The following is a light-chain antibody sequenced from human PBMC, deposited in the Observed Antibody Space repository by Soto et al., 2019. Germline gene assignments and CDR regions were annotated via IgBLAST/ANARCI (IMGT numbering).Light chain of an antibody. Sequence: QSILTQPASVSGSPGLSITISCTGTSTDVGNFNYVSWYQQHPGKAPKLIIYDVSNRPSGVSYRFSASKSGSTASLTISGLQAEDEANYYCSSYSSSATHVVFGGGTKLTVL. V-gene: IGLV2-14*01. CDR2: DVS. CDR1: STDVGNFNY. CDR3: SSYSSSATHVV. J-gene: IGLJ2*01.